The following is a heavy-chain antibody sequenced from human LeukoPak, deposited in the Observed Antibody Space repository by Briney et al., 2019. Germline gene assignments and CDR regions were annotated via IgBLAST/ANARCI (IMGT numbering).Heavy chain of an antibody. D-gene: IGHD6-13*01. CDR1: GFTFRTNA. Sequence: GGSLRLSCAASGFTFRTNAMSWVRQAPGMGLEWVSAISGSGRSTYYADSVKGRFTISRDSAKNSLYLQMNSLRAEDTAVYYCARGPYSSNWYVDYWGQGTLVTVSS. V-gene: IGHV3-23*01. CDR3: ARGPYSSNWYVDY. J-gene: IGHJ4*02. CDR2: ISGSGRST.